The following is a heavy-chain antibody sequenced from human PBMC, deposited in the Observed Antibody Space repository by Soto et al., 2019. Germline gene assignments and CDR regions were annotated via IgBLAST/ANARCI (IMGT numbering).Heavy chain of an antibody. CDR1: GYSFTSYY. CDR3: ARGRYRSSSSLGY. Sequence: ASVKFSCKASGYSFTSYYMHWVRQAPGQGLECVGMIDPNCDSTNYAQIFQDRVTMTRXTXXSXXXMXLXXLRXDXTAMYYCARGRYRSSSSLGYWGQGTLVTVSS. V-gene: IGHV1-46*01. J-gene: IGHJ4*02. D-gene: IGHD6-6*01. CDR2: IDPNCDST.